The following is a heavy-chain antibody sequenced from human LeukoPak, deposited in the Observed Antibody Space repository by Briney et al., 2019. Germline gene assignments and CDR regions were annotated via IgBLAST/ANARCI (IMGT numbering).Heavy chain of an antibody. Sequence: GGPLRLSCAASGFTFSSYSMNWVRQAPGKGLEWVSSISSSSSYIYYADSVKGRFTISRDNAKNSLYLQMNSLRAEDAAVYYCARAPIAAAGTIFDYWGQGTLVTVSS. J-gene: IGHJ4*02. CDR3: ARAPIAAAGTIFDY. CDR2: ISSSSSYI. D-gene: IGHD6-13*01. V-gene: IGHV3-21*01. CDR1: GFTFSSYS.